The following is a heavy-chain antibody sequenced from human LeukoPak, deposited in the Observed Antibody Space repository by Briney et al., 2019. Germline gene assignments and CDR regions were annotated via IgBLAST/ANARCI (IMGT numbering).Heavy chain of an antibody. CDR3: ARGNNYGDFFDF. Sequence: KPSESLSLTCAVYGGSFSDYYWSWIRQPPGKGLEWIGEINHSGSPNYNPSLKSRVTISADPSKNQFSLELSSVTAADTAIYYCARGNNYGDFFDFWGQGTLVPVSS. V-gene: IGHV4-34*01. D-gene: IGHD4-17*01. CDR1: GGSFSDYY. J-gene: IGHJ4*02. CDR2: INHSGSP.